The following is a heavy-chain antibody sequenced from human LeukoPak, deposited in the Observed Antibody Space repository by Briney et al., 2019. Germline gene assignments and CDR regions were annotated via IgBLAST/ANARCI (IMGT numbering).Heavy chain of an antibody. D-gene: IGHD2-8*01. J-gene: IGHJ4*02. CDR3: ARDATYCTNGVCYTRFDY. V-gene: IGHV3-7*01. CDR1: GFTFTSHW. Sequence: PGGPLRLSCAASGFTFTSHWMSWVRQAPGKGLEWVARMNLDGSEKYYVDSVKGRFTISRDNAKTSLYLEMNSLRAEDTAVYYCARDATYCTNGVCYTRFDYWGQGTLVTVSS. CDR2: MNLDGSEK.